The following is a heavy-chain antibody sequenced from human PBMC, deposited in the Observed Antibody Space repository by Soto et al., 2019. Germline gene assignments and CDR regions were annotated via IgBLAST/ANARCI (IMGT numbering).Heavy chain of an antibody. CDR2: ISTDNGIT. D-gene: IGHD6-19*01. Sequence: ASVKLSCTASGSTFTSYGIHWVSKAPGQWLDWMGWISTDNGITNTAQKVQGRVTMTTDTSTTTAYMELESLRSDDTAVYYCARVRGTSMPVDGGAFARWVQGTMVTVSS. V-gene: IGHV1-18*01. J-gene: IGHJ3*01. CDR1: GSTFTSYG. CDR3: ARVRGTSMPVDGGAFAR.